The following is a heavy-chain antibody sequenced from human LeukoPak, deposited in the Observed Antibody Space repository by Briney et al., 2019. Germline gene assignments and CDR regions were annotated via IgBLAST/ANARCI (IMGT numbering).Heavy chain of an antibody. CDR1: GFTFSNYW. D-gene: IGHD3-10*01. J-gene: IGHJ4*02. CDR3: ARDSVGAPDR. CDR2: IKQDGGEK. Sequence: PGGSLRLSCAASGFTFSNYWMNWVRQAPGKGLEWVANIKQDGGEKSYVDSVKGRFTISRDNAKNSLHLQMNSLRAEDTAVYYCARDSVGAPDRWGQGTLVTVSS. V-gene: IGHV3-7*01.